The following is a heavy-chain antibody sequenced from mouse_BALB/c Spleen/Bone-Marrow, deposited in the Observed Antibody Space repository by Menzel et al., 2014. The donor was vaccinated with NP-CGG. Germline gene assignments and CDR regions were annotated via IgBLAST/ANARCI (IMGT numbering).Heavy chain of an antibody. J-gene: IGHJ3*01. CDR3: GRDYYGSTSFAY. Sequence: EVQLQESGPELVKPGTSVKMSCKASGYTFTSYVMHWVKQKPGQGLEWIGYINPYNDGIKYNEKFKGKATLTSDKSSSTAYMELSSLTSEDSAVYLCGRDYYGSTSFAYWGQGTLVTVSA. V-gene: IGHV1-14*01. CDR2: INPYNDGI. D-gene: IGHD1-1*01. CDR1: GYTFTSYV.